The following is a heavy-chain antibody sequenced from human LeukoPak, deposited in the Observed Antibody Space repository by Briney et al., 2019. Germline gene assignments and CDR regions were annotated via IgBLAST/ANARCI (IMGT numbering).Heavy chain of an antibody. CDR2: IYTSGST. D-gene: IGHD3-3*01. J-gene: IGHJ4*02. V-gene: IGHV4-61*02. CDR1: GGSISSGSYY. Sequence: SETLSLTCTVSGGSISSGSYYWSWIRQPAGKGLEWIGRIYTSGSTNYNPSLKSRVTISVDTSKNQFSLKLSSVTAADTAVYYCATVTTMFGVVIDDFDYWGQGTLVTVSS. CDR3: ATVTTMFGVVIDDFDY.